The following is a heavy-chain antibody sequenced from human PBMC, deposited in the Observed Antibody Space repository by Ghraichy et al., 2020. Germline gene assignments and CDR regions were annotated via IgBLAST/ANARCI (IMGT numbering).Heavy chain of an antibody. D-gene: IGHD1-20*01. Sequence: SQTLSLTCTVSGGSVSSGSYYWSWIRQPPGKGLEWIGYIYYSGSTNYNPSLKSRVTISVDTSKNQFSLKLSSVTAADTAVYYCARVARITGTTKFDYWGQGTLVTVSS. CDR1: GGSVSSGSYY. V-gene: IGHV4-61*01. CDR2: IYYSGST. J-gene: IGHJ4*02. CDR3: ARVARITGTTKFDY.